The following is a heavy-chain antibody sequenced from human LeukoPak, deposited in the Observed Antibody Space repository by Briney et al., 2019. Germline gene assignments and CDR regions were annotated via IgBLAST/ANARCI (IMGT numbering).Heavy chain of an antibody. CDR1: GFTFSSYG. V-gene: IGHV3-30*03. CDR2: ISYDGSNK. CDR3: ARDRWGYSYGGD. D-gene: IGHD5-18*01. Sequence: GGSLRLSCAASGFTFSSYGMHWVRQAPGKGLEWVALISYDGSNKYYTDSVKGRFTISRDDSKNTYLQMNRLRAEDTAVYYCARDRWGYSYGGDWGQGTLVTVSS. J-gene: IGHJ4*02.